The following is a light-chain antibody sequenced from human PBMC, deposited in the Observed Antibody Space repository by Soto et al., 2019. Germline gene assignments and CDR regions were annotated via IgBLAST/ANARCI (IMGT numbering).Light chain of an antibody. Sequence: DIQMTQSPSSLSASVGDRVTITCRASQSISSYLNWYQQKPGKATKLLIYAASSLQSGVPSRFSGSGSGTDFTLTISSLQPEDFATYYCQQSYSTRRTFGQGTKVEIK. J-gene: IGKJ1*01. CDR3: QQSYSTRRT. V-gene: IGKV1-39*01. CDR1: QSISSY. CDR2: AAS.